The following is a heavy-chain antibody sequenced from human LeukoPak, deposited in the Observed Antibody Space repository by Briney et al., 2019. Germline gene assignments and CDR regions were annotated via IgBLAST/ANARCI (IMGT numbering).Heavy chain of an antibody. Sequence: GGSLRLSCAASGFTFDDYAMHWVRQAPGKGLEWVSHISWDGGSTYYADSVKGRFTISRDNSKNYLYLQMNSLRAEDTASYYCAKEAREGALDYWGQGTLVTVSS. D-gene: IGHD6-6*01. CDR3: AKEAREGALDY. CDR1: GFTFDDYA. CDR2: ISWDGGST. J-gene: IGHJ4*02. V-gene: IGHV3-43D*03.